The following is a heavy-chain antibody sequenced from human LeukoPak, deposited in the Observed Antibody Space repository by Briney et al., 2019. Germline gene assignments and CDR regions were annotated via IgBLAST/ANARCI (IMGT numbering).Heavy chain of an antibody. Sequence: SETLSLTCTVSSGSLTSGHNYWGWIRQAPGTGLEWIGSIFYSGTTYYNPSLKSRVTMSIDTSKHQLSLNLISVTAADTAVYFCTREENYGDYPRTVILDYWGQGVLVTVSS. CDR3: TREENYGDYPRTVILDY. J-gene: IGHJ4*02. CDR1: SGSLTSGHNY. D-gene: IGHD4-17*01. V-gene: IGHV4-39*07. CDR2: IFYSGTT.